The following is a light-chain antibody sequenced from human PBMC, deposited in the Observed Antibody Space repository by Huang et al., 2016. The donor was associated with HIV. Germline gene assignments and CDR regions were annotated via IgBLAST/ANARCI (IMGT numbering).Light chain of an antibody. CDR2: AAS. Sequence: DIQMTQSPSSLSASVGDRITITCRATQDISHHLAWYQQKPTKVPKLLIYAASTLQSGVPPRFSGSGSGTDFTLTITRLQPEDFGVYYCQKYDSAPWTFGQGTKVEIK. CDR1: QDISHH. V-gene: IGKV1-27*01. CDR3: QKYDSAPWT. J-gene: IGKJ1*01.